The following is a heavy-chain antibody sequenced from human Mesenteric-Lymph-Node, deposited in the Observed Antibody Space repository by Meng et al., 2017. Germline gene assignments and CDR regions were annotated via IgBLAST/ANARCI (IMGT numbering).Heavy chain of an antibody. CDR1: GFTFSDYY. CDR3: AREKDTNVSAMVPLYYYYYGMDV. CDR2: ISSSGSTI. V-gene: IGHV3-11*01. J-gene: IGHJ6*02. Sequence: GESLKISCAASGFTFSDYYMSWIRQAPGKGLEWVSYISSSGSTIYYADSVKGRFTISRDNAKNSLYLQMNSLRAEDTAVYYCAREKDTNVSAMVPLYYYYYGMDVWGQGTTVTVSS. D-gene: IGHD5-18*01.